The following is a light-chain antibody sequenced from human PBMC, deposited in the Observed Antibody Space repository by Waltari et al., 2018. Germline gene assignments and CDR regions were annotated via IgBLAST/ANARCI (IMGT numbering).Light chain of an antibody. CDR3: AQGAQAPWT. CDR2: QVS. V-gene: IGKV2-30*02. J-gene: IGKJ1*01. CDR1: QTLLHIDGNTY. Sequence: VVMTQSPLSLSITPGQPASISCRSSQTLLHIDGNTYLSWYQQKPGHPPRLLFYQVSNRYSGVPAKFSGSGAGTDFTLTISRVEAEDVGVYYCAQGAQAPWTFGPGTKVEIK.